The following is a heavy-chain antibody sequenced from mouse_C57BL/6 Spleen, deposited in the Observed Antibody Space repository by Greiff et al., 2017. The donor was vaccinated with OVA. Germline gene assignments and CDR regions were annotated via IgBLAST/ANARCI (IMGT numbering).Heavy chain of an antibody. Sequence: VQLQQSGPELVKPGASVKISCKASGYTFTDYYMNWVKQSHGKSLEWIGDINPNNGGTSYNQKFKGKATLTVDKSSSTAYMELRSLTSEDSAVYYCANSPFADWGQGTLVTVSA. V-gene: IGHV1-26*01. J-gene: IGHJ3*01. CDR3: ANSPFAD. CDR1: GYTFTDYY. CDR2: INPNNGGT.